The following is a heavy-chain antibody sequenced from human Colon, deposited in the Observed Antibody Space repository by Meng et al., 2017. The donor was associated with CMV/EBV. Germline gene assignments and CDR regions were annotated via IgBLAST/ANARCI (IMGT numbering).Heavy chain of an antibody. V-gene: IGHV3-7*01. CDR2: IKQDGSEK. Sequence: GGSLRLSCAASGFTFSSYWMSWVRQAPGKGLEWVANIKQDGSEKYYVDSVKGRFTISRDNAKNSLYLQMNSLRAEDTAVYYCARDRYRYCSGSSCYTLNYYYYAVDVWGQGTTVTVSS. CDR3: ARDRYRYCSGSSCYTLNYYYYAVDV. D-gene: IGHD2-15*01. CDR1: GFTFSSYW. J-gene: IGHJ6*02.